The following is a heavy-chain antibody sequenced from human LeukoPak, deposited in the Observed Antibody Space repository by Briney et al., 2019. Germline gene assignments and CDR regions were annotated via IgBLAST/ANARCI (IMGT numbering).Heavy chain of an antibody. D-gene: IGHD3-10*01. CDR1: GFTDSSNY. CDR2: IYSGGST. J-gene: IGHJ4*02. Sequence: GGSLRLSCAASGFTDSSNYMSWVRQAPGKGLEWVSVIYSGGSTYYADSVKGRFTISRDNSKNTLYLQMNSLRAEDTAVYYCARVGARYYGSGSYDGYYFDYWGQGTLVTVSS. V-gene: IGHV3-53*01. CDR3: ARVGARYYGSGSYDGYYFDY.